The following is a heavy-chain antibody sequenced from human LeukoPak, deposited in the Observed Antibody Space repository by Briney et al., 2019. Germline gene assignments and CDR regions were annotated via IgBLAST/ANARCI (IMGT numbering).Heavy chain of an antibody. CDR3: ARLYYSDSAFDY. CDR1: GGAIISSSFY. Sequence: SETLSLTCTVSGGAIISSSFYWVWIRQPPGRGLEWIGSIYSSGSTNYNPSVNSRATISVDTSKKELSLELSSVTAADTSMYYCARLYYSDSAFDYWGQGTLVTVSS. D-gene: IGHD3-10*01. CDR2: IYSSGST. V-gene: IGHV4-39*01. J-gene: IGHJ4*01.